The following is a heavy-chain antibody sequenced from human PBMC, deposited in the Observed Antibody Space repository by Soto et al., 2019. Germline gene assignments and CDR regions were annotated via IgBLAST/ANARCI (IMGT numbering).Heavy chain of an antibody. CDR2: IYYSGST. J-gene: IGHJ5*02. CDR3: ARRGYCSSTSCYDNWFDP. Sequence: SETLSLTCTVSGGSISSYYWSWIRQPPGKGLEWIGYIYYSGSTNYNPSLKSRVTISVDTSKNQFSLKLSSVTAADTAVYYCARRGYCSSTSCYDNWFDPWAQGTLVPVSS. D-gene: IGHD2-2*01. CDR1: GGSISSYY. V-gene: IGHV4-59*08.